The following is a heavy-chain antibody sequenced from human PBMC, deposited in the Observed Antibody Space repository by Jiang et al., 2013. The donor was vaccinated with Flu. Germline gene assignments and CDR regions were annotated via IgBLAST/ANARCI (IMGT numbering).Heavy chain of an antibody. Sequence: VQLVESGGGLVQPGGSLKLSCAVSGFSFSGSAMHWVRQAPGKGLEWVGRIRSKAHSYATAYGASVKGRFSIYRDDSKKVAYLHMLGLRTEDTAVYYRLTGSYGLWDAFDIWGQGDSGHRL. CDR3: LTGSYGLWDAFDI. V-gene: IGHV3-73*01. J-gene: IGHJ3*02. CDR2: IRSKAHSYAT. CDR1: GFSFSGSA. D-gene: IGHD1-26*01.